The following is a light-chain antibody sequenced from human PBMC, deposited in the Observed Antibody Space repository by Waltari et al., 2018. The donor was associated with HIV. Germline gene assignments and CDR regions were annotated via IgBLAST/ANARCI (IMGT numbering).Light chain of an antibody. Sequence: IQMTQSPSTLSASVGDSVTITCRATQNISVWLAWYQQKPGRAPKLLIYKTSHLEGGVPSRFSGSGSGTEFNLTISSLQPDDFAAYYCQQHNNYLYTFGQGTRLDI. CDR3: QQHNNYLYT. CDR2: KTS. J-gene: IGKJ2*01. V-gene: IGKV1-5*03. CDR1: QNISVW.